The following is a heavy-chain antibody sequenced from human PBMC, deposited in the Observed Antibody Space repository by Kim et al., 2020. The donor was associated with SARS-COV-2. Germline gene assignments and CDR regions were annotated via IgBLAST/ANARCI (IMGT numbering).Heavy chain of an antibody. CDR1: GFTFSSYA. CDR3: AKDLYNWNYYYGMDV. Sequence: GGSLRLSCAASGFTFSSYAMSWVRQAPGKGLEWVSAISGSGGSTYYADSVKGRFTISRDNSKNTLYLQMNSLRAEDTAVYYCAKDLYNWNYYYGMDVWGQGTTVTVSS. V-gene: IGHV3-23*01. D-gene: IGHD1-20*01. J-gene: IGHJ6*02. CDR2: ISGSGGST.